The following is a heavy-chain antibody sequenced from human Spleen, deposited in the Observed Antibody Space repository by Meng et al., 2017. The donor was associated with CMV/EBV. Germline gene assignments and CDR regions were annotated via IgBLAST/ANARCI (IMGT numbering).Heavy chain of an antibody. D-gene: IGHD5-24*01. J-gene: IGHJ5*02. CDR3: ARLDGDGYNLNWFDP. CDR2: IKQDGSEK. Sequence: GESLKISCTTSGFTFGDYAVNWVRQAPGKGLEWVANIKQDGSEKYYVDSVKGRFTISRDNAKNSLYLQMNSLRAEDTAVYYCARLDGDGYNLNWFDPWGQGTLVTVSS. CDR1: GFTFGDYA. V-gene: IGHV3-7*01.